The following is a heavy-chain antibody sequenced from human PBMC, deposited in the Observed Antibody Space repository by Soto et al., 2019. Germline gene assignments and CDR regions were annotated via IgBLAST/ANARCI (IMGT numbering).Heavy chain of an antibody. CDR1: GFTVSSNY. CDR2: IYSGGST. V-gene: IGHV3-53*01. J-gene: IGHJ4*02. D-gene: IGHD3-3*01. CDR3: ARANESDFWSGDYVY. Sequence: LRLSCAASGFTVSSNYMSWVRQAPGKGLEWVSGIYSGGSTYYADSVKGRFTISRDNSKNTLYLQMNSLRAEDTAVYYCARANESDFWSGDYVYWGQGTLVTVSS.